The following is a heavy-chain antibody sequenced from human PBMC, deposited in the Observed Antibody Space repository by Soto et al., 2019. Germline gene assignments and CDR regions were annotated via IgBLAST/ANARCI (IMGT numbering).Heavy chain of an antibody. CDR1: GGSISSYY. CDR2: IYYSGST. Sequence: SETLSLTCTVSGGSISSYYWSWIRQPPGKGLEWIGYIYYSGSTNYNPSPKSRVTISVDTSKNQFSLKLSSVTAADTAVYYCARMESSGTRAFDIWGQGTMVTVSS. D-gene: IGHD3-3*01. CDR3: ARMESSGTRAFDI. V-gene: IGHV4-59*01. J-gene: IGHJ3*02.